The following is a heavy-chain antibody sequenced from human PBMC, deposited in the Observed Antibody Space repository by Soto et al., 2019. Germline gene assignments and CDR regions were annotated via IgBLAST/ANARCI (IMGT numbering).Heavy chain of an antibody. J-gene: IGHJ6*02. CDR2: IFSNDEK. Sequence: SGPTLVNPTETLTLTCTVSGFSLSNARMGVSWIRQPPGKALEWLAHIFSNDEKSYNTSLKSRLTISKDTSKSQVVLTMTNMDPVDTATYYCARTDSSGPYYYYYGMDVWGQGTTVTVSS. CDR1: GFSLSNARMG. CDR3: ARTDSSGPYYYYYGMDV. D-gene: IGHD6-25*01. V-gene: IGHV2-26*01.